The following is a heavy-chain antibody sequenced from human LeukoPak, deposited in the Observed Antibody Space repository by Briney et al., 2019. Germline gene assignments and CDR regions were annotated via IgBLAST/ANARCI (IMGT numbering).Heavy chain of an antibody. CDR3: ARVEEYYYDSSGYWYNWFDP. Sequence: SETLSLTCTVSGGSISSYYWSWIRQPPGKGLEWIGYIHYSGSTNYNPSLKSRVTISVDTSKNQFSLKLSSVTAADTAVYYCARVEEYYYDSSGYWYNWFDPWGQGTLVTVSS. J-gene: IGHJ5*02. CDR1: GGSISSYY. V-gene: IGHV4-59*01. D-gene: IGHD3-22*01. CDR2: IHYSGST.